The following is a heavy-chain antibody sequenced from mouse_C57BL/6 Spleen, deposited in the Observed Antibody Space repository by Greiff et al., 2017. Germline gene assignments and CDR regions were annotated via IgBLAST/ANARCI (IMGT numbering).Heavy chain of an antibody. J-gene: IGHJ2*01. V-gene: IGHV1-80*01. Sequence: QVQLQQSGAELVKPGASVKISCKASGYAFSSYWMNWVKQRPGKGLEWIGQIYPGDGDTNYNGKFKGKATLTADKSSSTAYMQLSSLTSEDSAVYFCARWGYYCSNYFGYWGQGTTLTVSS. D-gene: IGHD1-1*01. CDR3: ARWGYYCSNYFGY. CDR1: GYAFSSYW. CDR2: IYPGDGDT.